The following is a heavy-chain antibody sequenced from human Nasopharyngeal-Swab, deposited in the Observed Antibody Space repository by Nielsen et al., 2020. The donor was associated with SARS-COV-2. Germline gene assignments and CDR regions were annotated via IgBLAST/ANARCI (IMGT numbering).Heavy chain of an antibody. CDR2: IIPIFGTA. J-gene: IGHJ6*02. Sequence: VRQAPGQGLEWMGGIIPIFGTANYAQKFQGRVTITADESTSTAYMELSSLRSEDTAVYYCARDSSSYSSSLRTYYYYGMDVWGQGTTVTVSS. D-gene: IGHD6-13*01. CDR3: ARDSSSYSSSLRTYYYYGMDV. V-gene: IGHV1-69*01.